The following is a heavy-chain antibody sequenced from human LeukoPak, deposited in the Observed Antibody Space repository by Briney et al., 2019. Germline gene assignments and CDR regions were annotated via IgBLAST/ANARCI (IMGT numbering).Heavy chain of an antibody. V-gene: IGHV3-7*01. CDR3: VRAVGAASNY. D-gene: IGHD1-26*01. J-gene: IGHJ4*02. CDR1: GFTFSSYW. CDR2: INQDGSEK. Sequence: GGSLRLSCAASGFTFSSYWMSWVRQAPGKGLEWVANINQDGSEKYYVDSVKGRFTISRDNAKNSVYLQMDSLRAEDTAVYYCVRAVGAASNYWGQRTLVTVSS.